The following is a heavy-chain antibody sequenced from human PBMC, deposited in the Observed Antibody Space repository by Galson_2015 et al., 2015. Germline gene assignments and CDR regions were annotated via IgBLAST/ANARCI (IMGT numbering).Heavy chain of an antibody. CDR1: GDPINSHF. J-gene: IGHJ6*02. Sequence: TLSLTCSVSGDPINSHFWSWIRQPPGKGLEWIGYIYYTGSTNYNPSLRGRVTISLDTSKNQFSLKLSSVTAADTALYYCARDASYGMDVWGQGTTVTVSS. V-gene: IGHV4-59*11. CDR2: IYYTGST. CDR3: ARDASYGMDV.